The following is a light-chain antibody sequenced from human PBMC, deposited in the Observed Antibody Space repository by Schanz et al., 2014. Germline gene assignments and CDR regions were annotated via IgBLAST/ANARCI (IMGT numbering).Light chain of an antibody. Sequence: QSVLTQPPSMSAAPGQKVTISCSGSSSNIAYNYVSWYQQFPGSAPKLLIYDNNKRPSGIPDRFSASKSGTSATLGITGRQTGDEADYYCGTGDDSQSAGVLGGGTKRTVL. J-gene: IGLJ3*02. CDR1: SSNIAYNY. CDR2: DNN. V-gene: IGLV1-51*01. CDR3: GTGDDSQSAGV.